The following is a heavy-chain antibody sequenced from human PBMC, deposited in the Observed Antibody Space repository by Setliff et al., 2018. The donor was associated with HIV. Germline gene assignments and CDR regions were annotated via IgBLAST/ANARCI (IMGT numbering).Heavy chain of an antibody. D-gene: IGHD5-12*01. J-gene: IGHJ4*02. V-gene: IGHV3-66*01. CDR1: GFTVSSNY. Sequence: PGGSLRLSCAASGFTVSSNYMSWVRQAPGKGLEWVSVIYGGGTTHYADSVKGRFTISRDNAKNSLYLQMNSLRAEDTAIYYRARDWRSGYDLNFDYWGQGTLVTV. CDR3: ARDWRSGYDLNFDY. CDR2: IYGGGTT.